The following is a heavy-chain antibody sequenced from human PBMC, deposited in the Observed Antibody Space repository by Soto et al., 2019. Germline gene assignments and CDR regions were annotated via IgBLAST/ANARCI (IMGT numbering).Heavy chain of an antibody. CDR2: IIPIFGTA. CDR1: GGTFSSYA. J-gene: IGHJ4*02. V-gene: IGHV1-69*12. D-gene: IGHD3-22*01. Sequence: QVQLVQSGAEVKKPGSSVKVSCKASGGTFSSYAISWVRQAPGQGLEWMGGIIPIFGTADYAQKFQGRVTITAXDXTGXGNMELSSLRSEDTAVYYCASHYDSSGYYYRGLDYWGQGTLVTVSS. CDR3: ASHYDSSGYYYRGLDY.